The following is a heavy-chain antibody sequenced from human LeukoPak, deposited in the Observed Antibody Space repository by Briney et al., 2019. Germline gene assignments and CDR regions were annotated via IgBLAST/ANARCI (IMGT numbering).Heavy chain of an antibody. CDR2: ISYDGSNK. D-gene: IGHD3-10*01. V-gene: IGHV3-30*03. Sequence: GGSLRLSCAASGFTFSSYGMHWVRQAPGKGLGWVAVISYDGSNKYYADSVKGRFTISRDNSKNTLYLQMNSLRDEDTAVYFCARDYAGSPDYWGQGTLVTVSA. CDR1: GFTFSSYG. CDR3: ARDYAGSPDY. J-gene: IGHJ4*02.